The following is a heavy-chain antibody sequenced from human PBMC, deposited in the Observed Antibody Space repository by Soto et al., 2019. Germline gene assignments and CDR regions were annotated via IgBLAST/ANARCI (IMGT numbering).Heavy chain of an antibody. D-gene: IGHD2-21*01. CDR2: MNTDGSRT. CDR1: GFTFSIYW. J-gene: IGHJ4*02. CDR3: ARGAGDQYDCQGYLGRH. Sequence: EVQLVESGGGLVQPGGSLRLSCAASGFTFSIYWMHWVRQVPGKGLEWVSRMNTDGSRTSYADSARGRFVISRDDAKSTLYLKMNNLSAEDTAEYYWARGAGDQYDCQGYLGRHWGQGTLVTVSS. V-gene: IGHV3-74*01.